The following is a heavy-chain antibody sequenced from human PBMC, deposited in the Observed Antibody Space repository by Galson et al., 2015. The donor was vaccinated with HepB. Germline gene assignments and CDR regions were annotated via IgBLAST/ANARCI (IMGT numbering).Heavy chain of an antibody. CDR2: INAGNGNT. CDR1: GYTFTSYA. Sequence: SVKVSCKASGYTFTSYAMHWVRQAPGQRLEWMGWINAGNGNTKYSQKFQGRVTITRDTSASTAYMELSSLRSEDTAVYYCARVVAAAWAFDIWGQGTMVTVSS. J-gene: IGHJ3*02. CDR3: ARVVAAAWAFDI. D-gene: IGHD6-13*01. V-gene: IGHV1-3*01.